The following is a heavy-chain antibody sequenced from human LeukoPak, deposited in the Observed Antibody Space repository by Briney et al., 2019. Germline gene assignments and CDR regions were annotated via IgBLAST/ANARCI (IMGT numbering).Heavy chain of an antibody. Sequence: ASVKVSCKASGCTFTSYDINWVRQATGQGLEWMGWMNPNSGNTGYAQKFQGRVTMTRNTSISTAYMELSSLRSEDTAVYYCARGHMSLYSTYYDFWSGYRPYYYYYGMDVWGQGTTATVSS. CDR3: ARGHMSLYSTYYDFWSGYRPYYYYYGMDV. J-gene: IGHJ6*02. CDR2: MNPNSGNT. D-gene: IGHD3-3*01. V-gene: IGHV1-8*01. CDR1: GCTFTSYD.